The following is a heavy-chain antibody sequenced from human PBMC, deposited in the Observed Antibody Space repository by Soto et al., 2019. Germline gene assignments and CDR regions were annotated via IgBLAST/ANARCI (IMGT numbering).Heavy chain of an antibody. Sequence: QVQLVQSGAEVKKPGSSVKVSCKASGGTFSSYAISWVRQAPGQGLEWMGGIIPIFGTANYAQKFQGRVTITADESTSTGYMELSSLRSEDTAVYYCARDLYCSSTSCYLSYYYYYGMDVWGQGTTVTVSS. CDR3: ARDLYCSSTSCYLSYYYYYGMDV. D-gene: IGHD2-2*01. V-gene: IGHV1-69*01. CDR2: IIPIFGTA. CDR1: GGTFSSYA. J-gene: IGHJ6*02.